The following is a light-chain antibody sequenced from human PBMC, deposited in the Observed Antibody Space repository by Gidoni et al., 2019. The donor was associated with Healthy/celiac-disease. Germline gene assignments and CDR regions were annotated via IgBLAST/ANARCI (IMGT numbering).Light chain of an antibody. CDR3: QQYKNWPPLFT. J-gene: IGKJ3*01. CDR2: GAS. V-gene: IGKV3-15*01. Sequence: EIVMTQSPAPLSVSPGERATLSCRASQSVSSNLAWYQQKQGQAPRLLIYGASTRATGIPARFSGSGAGTEFTHTISSLQSEEFAVYYCQQYKNWPPLFTFGPGTKVDIK. CDR1: QSVSSN.